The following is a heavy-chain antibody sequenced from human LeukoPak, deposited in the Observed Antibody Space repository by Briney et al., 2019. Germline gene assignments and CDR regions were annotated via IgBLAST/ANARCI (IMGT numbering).Heavy chain of an antibody. CDR2: MSPNSGDT. V-gene: IGHV1-8*01. Sequence: ASVKVSCKAPGYTFTSHDINWVRQATGQGLEWMGWMSPNSGDTGYAQKFQGRVTMTSDSSISTAYMELSSLRSEDTAIYYCVRTPPNWGFDYWGQGTLVTVSS. J-gene: IGHJ4*02. CDR1: GYTFTSHD. D-gene: IGHD7-27*01. CDR3: VRTPPNWGFDY.